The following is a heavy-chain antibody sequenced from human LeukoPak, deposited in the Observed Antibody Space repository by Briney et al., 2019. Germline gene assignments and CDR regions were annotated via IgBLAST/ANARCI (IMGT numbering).Heavy chain of an antibody. Sequence: GGSLRLSCAASGITFSIYSMNWVRQAPGKGLEWVSCITSGSRYIFYADSVKGRFTISRDNSKNTLYLQMNSLRAEDTAVYYCARGSGWNYYFDYWGQGTLVTVSS. CDR1: GITFSIYS. D-gene: IGHD6-19*01. CDR3: ARGSGWNYYFDY. CDR2: ITSGSRYI. V-gene: IGHV3-21*01. J-gene: IGHJ4*02.